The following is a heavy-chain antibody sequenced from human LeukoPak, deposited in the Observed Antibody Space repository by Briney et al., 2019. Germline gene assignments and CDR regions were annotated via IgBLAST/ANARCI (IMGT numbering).Heavy chain of an antibody. J-gene: IGHJ4*02. D-gene: IGHD6-19*01. CDR3: ARGPEGIAVAAYYFDY. CDR2: IYYSGST. Sequence: PSETLSLTCTVSGGSISSSSYYWGWIRQPPGKGLEWIGSIYYSGSTYYNPSLKSRVTISVDTSKNQFSLKLSSVTAADTAVYYCARGPEGIAVAAYYFDYWGQGTLVTVSS. V-gene: IGHV4-39*07. CDR1: GGSISSSSYY.